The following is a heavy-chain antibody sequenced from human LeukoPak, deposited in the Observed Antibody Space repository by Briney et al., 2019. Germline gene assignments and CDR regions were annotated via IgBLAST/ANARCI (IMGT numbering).Heavy chain of an antibody. CDR2: ISSSSSTI. V-gene: IGHV3-48*04. CDR3: ARVGAVAGTGY. CDR1: GFTFSSYS. Sequence: GGSLRLSCAASGFTFSSYSMNWVRQAPGKGLEWVSYISSSSSTIYYADSVKGRFTISRDNAKNSLYLQMNSLRAEDTAVYYCARVGAVAGTGYWGQGTLVTVSS. D-gene: IGHD6-19*01. J-gene: IGHJ4*02.